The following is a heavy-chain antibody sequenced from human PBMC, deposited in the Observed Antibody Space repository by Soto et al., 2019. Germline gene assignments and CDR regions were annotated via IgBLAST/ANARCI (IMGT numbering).Heavy chain of an antibody. Sequence: SETLSLXCAVSGCSISSGGYSWSWIRQPPGKGLEWIGYMYHSGSTYYNPSLKSRVTISIDRSKNQFSLKLSSVTAADTAVYYCARGRADYDILTGYPYFDYWGQGTLVTVSS. D-gene: IGHD3-9*01. CDR2: MYHSGST. CDR1: GCSISSGGYS. J-gene: IGHJ4*02. CDR3: ARGRADYDILTGYPYFDY. V-gene: IGHV4-30-2*01.